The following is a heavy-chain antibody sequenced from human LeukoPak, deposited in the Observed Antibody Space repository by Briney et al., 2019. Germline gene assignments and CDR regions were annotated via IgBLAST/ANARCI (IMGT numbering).Heavy chain of an antibody. V-gene: IGHV3-23*01. Sequence: GGSLRLSCAASGFTFSSFAMSWVRQAPGKGLEWASGISGTGGTTYYADFVKGRFTISRDNSKNTLYLQMNSLRDEDTAVYYCAKDRQFLEHLFDYWGQGSLVAVSP. CDR2: ISGTGGTT. CDR1: GFTFSSFA. CDR3: AKDRQFLEHLFDY. D-gene: IGHD3-3*01. J-gene: IGHJ4*02.